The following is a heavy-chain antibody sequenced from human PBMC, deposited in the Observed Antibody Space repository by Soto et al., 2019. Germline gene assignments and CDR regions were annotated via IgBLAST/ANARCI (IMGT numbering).Heavy chain of an antibody. CDR3: AREIVTAGGNNYFDN. J-gene: IGHJ4*01. Sequence: TSETLSLTCGVSGGTVASSHWWSWVRQSPSRGLEWIGNVYHTVDTNFNPSLQSRVTFSVDKSNNQFSLRLTSLTAADTAVYFCAREIVTAGGNNYFDNWGPAKLATVXS. D-gene: IGHD2-21*02. CDR1: GGTVASSHW. V-gene: IGHV4-4*02. CDR2: VYHTVDT.